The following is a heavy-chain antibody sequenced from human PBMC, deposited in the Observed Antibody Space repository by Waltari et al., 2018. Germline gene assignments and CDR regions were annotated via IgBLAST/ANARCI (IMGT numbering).Heavy chain of an antibody. Sequence: QVQLVQSGAEVKTPGASVKVSCKVSGYTLTELSMHWVRQAPGTGLEWMGGFDPEDGETIYAQKFQGRVTMTEDTSTDTAYMELSSLRSEDTAVYYCATKGPLWFGELIHWYFDLWGRGTLVTVSS. V-gene: IGHV1-24*01. J-gene: IGHJ2*01. CDR2: FDPEDGET. CDR3: ATKGPLWFGELIHWYFDL. CDR1: GYTLTELS. D-gene: IGHD3-10*01.